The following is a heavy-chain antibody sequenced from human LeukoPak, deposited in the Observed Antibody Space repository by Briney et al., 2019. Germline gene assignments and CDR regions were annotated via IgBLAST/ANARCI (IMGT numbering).Heavy chain of an antibody. Sequence: GRSLRPSCAASGFTFSSYGMHWVRQAPGKGLEWVAVIWYDGSNKYYADSVKGRFTISRDNSKNTLYLQMNSLRAEDTAVYYCAREGTMIVVVPIDYWGQGTLVTVSS. V-gene: IGHV3-33*01. CDR1: GFTFSSYG. D-gene: IGHD3-22*01. CDR2: IWYDGSNK. J-gene: IGHJ4*02. CDR3: AREGTMIVVVPIDY.